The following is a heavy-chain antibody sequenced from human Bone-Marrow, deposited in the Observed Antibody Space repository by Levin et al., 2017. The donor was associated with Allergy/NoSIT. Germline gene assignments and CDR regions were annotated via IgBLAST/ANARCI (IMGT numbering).Heavy chain of an antibody. CDR1: GGSIRSSPYY. V-gene: IGHV4-39*01. Sequence: SETLSLTCTVSGGSIRSSPYYWAWIRQPPVKGPEWIGSIFHSGNTYYNPSLRSRVTISVDTSKNQFSLRLNSVTAADSAVFYCASFTKYDSGGYWGQGALVTVS. CDR2: IFHSGNT. J-gene: IGHJ4*02. CDR3: ASFTKYDSGGY. D-gene: IGHD3-22*01.